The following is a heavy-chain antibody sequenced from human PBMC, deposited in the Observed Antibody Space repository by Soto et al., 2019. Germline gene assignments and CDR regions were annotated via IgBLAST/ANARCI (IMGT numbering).Heavy chain of an antibody. CDR2: IYHSGST. CDR1: GGSFSGYY. V-gene: IGHV4-34*01. J-gene: IGHJ6*02. CDR3: ARARTISGRRDYYYGMDV. D-gene: IGHD3-3*02. Sequence: SETLSLTCAVYGGSFSGYYWTWIRQPPGKGLEWIGYIYHSGSTYYNPSLNSRVTISVDTSKNQFSLKLSSVTAADTAVYYCARARTISGRRDYYYGMDVWGQGTTVTVSS.